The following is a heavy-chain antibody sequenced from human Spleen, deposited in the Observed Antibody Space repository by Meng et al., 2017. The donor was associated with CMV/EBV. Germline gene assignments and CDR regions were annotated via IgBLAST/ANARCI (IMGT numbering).Heavy chain of an antibody. J-gene: IGHJ4*02. D-gene: IGHD2-2*02. Sequence: GESLKISCAASGFTFSSYAINWVRQAPGKGLEWVSIIYRGGSSTYYPDSVKGRFTISRDNSKNTLYLQMNSLRAEDTAVYYCAKGGGYCSGTSCYTYYFDYWGQGTLVTVSS. CDR3: AKGGGYCSGTSCYTYYFDY. V-gene: IGHV3-23*03. CDR2: IYRGGSST. CDR1: GFTFSSYA.